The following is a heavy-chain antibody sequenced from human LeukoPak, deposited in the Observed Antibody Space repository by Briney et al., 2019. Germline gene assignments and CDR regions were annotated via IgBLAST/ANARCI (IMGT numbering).Heavy chain of an antibody. V-gene: IGHV4-61*02. J-gene: IGHJ4*02. CDR2: IYTSGST. CDR1: GGSISSGSYY. Sequence: SETLSLTCTVSGGSISSGSYYWSWIRQPAGKGLEWIGRIYTSGSTNYNPSLKSRVTISVDTSKNQFSLKLSSVTAADTAVYYCASTTVVVTAIQDYYFDYWGQGTLVTVSS. CDR3: ASTTVVVTAIQDYYFDY. D-gene: IGHD2-21*02.